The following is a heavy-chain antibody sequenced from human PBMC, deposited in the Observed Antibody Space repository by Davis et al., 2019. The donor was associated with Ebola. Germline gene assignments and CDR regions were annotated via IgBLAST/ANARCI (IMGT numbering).Heavy chain of an antibody. CDR2: IGTAGDT. CDR3: ARGLPSQDYDILTGYYALDGMDV. D-gene: IGHD3-9*01. Sequence: GESLKISCAASGFTFSSYDMHWVRQATGKGLEWVSAIGTAGDTYYPGSVKGRFTISRENAKNSLYLQMNSLRAGDTAVYYCARGLPSQDYDILTGYYALDGMDVWGQGTTVTVSS. V-gene: IGHV3-13*01. J-gene: IGHJ6*02. CDR1: GFTFSSYD.